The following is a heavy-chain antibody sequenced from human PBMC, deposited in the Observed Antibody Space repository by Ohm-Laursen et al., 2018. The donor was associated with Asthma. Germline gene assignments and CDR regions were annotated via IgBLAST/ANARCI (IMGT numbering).Heavy chain of an antibody. Sequence: LRLSCAASGFTFSNYWMSWVRQPPGKGLEWIAEISHSGAASFNPSLTSRVTISLDKSKTHFSLELTSVTAADTAVYYCARSIGWYSLDLWGQGTLVTVSS. CDR2: ISHSGAA. CDR1: GFTFSNYW. V-gene: IGHV4-4*02. J-gene: IGHJ4*02. D-gene: IGHD6-19*01. CDR3: ARSIGWYSLDL.